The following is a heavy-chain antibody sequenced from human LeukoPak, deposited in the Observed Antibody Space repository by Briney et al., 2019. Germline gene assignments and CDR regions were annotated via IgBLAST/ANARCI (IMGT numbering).Heavy chain of an antibody. V-gene: IGHV4-59*11. CDR1: GVSISSQY. CDR2: IYYSGST. Sequence: PAETLSLTCTVVGVSISSQYRSWVRQPPGKGLEWLGFIYYSGSTNYNPSLKSRVTISVDTSKNQFSLKLSSVTAADTAVYYCARSGEVSSWSRKYYFDYWGQGTLVTVSS. D-gene: IGHD6-13*01. CDR3: ARSGEVSSWSRKYYFDY. J-gene: IGHJ4*02.